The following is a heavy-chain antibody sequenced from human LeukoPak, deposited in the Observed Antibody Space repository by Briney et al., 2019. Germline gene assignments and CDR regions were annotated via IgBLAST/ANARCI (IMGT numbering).Heavy chain of an antibody. J-gene: IGHJ6*03. V-gene: IGHV1-2*02. CDR1: GYTFTGYY. CDR3: ARRNGYSYGLDSRAYYYMDV. Sequence: GASVKVSCKASGYTFTGYYMHWVRQAPGQGLEWMGWINPNSGGTNYAQKFQGRVTMTRDTSISTAYLQWSSLKASDTAMYYCARRNGYSYGLDSRAYYYMDVWGKGTTVTVSS. CDR2: INPNSGGT. D-gene: IGHD5-18*01.